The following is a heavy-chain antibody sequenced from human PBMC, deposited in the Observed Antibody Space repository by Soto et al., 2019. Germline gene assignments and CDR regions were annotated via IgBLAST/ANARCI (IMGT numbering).Heavy chain of an antibody. V-gene: IGHV1-69*04. J-gene: IGHJ4*02. CDR2: XTHIYGIA. CDR1: GATFSRYA. Sequence: SVKVSCKASGATFSRYAISWVRQAPGQGPXWMGRXTHIYGIAKHAXEFRGRVTTTADKSTRTDYMALRSLRSEDTAVYYCANHPRYWGKGTMVTVYS. CDR3: ANHPRY.